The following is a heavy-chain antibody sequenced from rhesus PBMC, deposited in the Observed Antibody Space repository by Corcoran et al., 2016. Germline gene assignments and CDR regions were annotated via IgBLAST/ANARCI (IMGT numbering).Heavy chain of an antibody. V-gene: IGHV3S42*01. J-gene: IGHJ4*01. CDR3: AKDRGIAAGRFDY. D-gene: IGHD6-13*01. CDR2: INSVGGST. CDR1: GFTFSSYW. Sequence: EVQLVESGRGLAKPGGSLRLSCAASGFTFSSYWMNWVRQTPGKGLEWISAINSVGGSTYYANSVKGRFTISRDNSKNTLSLQMNSLRAEDTAVYYCAKDRGIAAGRFDYWGQGVLVTVSS.